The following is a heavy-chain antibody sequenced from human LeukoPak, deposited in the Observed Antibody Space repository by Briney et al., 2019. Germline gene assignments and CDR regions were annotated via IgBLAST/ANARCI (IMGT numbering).Heavy chain of an antibody. D-gene: IGHD2-2*01. Sequence: GSLRLSCAASGFTFSSYAVSWVRPAPGKGLGWVSSISGNVGGTDYADSVKGRFTISRDNSKNTLYMQMNSLRADDTAVYYCAKGGCTSTSCYFNCWGQGTLVTVSS. J-gene: IGHJ4*02. CDR3: AKGGCTSTSCYFNC. V-gene: IGHV3-23*01. CDR2: ISGNVGGT. CDR1: GFTFSSYA.